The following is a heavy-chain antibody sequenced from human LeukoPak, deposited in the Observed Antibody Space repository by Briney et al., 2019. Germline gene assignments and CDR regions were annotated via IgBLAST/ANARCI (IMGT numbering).Heavy chain of an antibody. CDR3: ARDRYCSGGNCYKDY. CDR1: GFTFSSYW. J-gene: IGHJ4*02. V-gene: IGHV3-7*01. CDR2: IRQDGSDK. D-gene: IGHD2-15*01. Sequence: PGGSLRLSCAASGFTFSSYWMTWVRQAPGKGLEWVAKIRQDGSDKYYVDSVKGRFTISRDNAKTSLFLQMNSLRAEDTAVYYCARDRYCSGGNCYKDYWGQGTLVTVSS.